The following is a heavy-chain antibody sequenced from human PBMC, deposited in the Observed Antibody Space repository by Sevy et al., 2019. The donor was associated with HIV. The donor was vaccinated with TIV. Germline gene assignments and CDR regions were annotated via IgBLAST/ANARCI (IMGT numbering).Heavy chain of an antibody. J-gene: IGHJ3*02. CDR2: ISGRGGST. Sequence: GGSLRLSCAASGFMFSSYALSWVRQAPGKGLEWVSSISGRGGSTHYAYSVKGQFTISRDNSKNTLYLQMNSLRAEDTAVYYCTGGWFMWGQGTMVTVSS. V-gene: IGHV3-23*01. CDR1: GFMFSSYA. CDR3: TGGWFM. D-gene: IGHD3-10*01.